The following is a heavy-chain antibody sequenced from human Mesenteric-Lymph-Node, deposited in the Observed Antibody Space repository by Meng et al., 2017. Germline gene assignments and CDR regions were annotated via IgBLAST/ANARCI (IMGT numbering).Heavy chain of an antibody. CDR2: INPNSGGT. J-gene: IGHJ5*02. CDR1: GASFNGYY. V-gene: IGHV1-2*06. D-gene: IGHD4-17*01. Sequence: QVLLVQSGAGVKKPGARVMVSCTSSGASFNGYYMHWVRQVPGQGLEWKGRINPNSGGTNYAQKFQGRVTMTRDTSTSTVYMELSSLRSEDTAVYYCARVRWAVTTSSDWFDPWGQGTLVTVSS. CDR3: ARVRWAVTTSSDWFDP.